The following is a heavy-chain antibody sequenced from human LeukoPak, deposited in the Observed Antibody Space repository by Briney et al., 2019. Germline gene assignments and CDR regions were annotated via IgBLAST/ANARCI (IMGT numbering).Heavy chain of an antibody. CDR2: VNPTSGIS. D-gene: IGHD2-2*01. Sequence: ASVKVSCRASGYTFTTFYIHWVRQAPGQGLEWMGKVNPTSGISTYAQEFQGRVTMTRDTSTSTVYMELSSPRSDDAAVYFCARERGYCSGSACYGSDYWGQGTLVTVSS. V-gene: IGHV1-46*01. CDR1: GYTFTTFY. J-gene: IGHJ4*02. CDR3: ARERGYCSGSACYGSDY.